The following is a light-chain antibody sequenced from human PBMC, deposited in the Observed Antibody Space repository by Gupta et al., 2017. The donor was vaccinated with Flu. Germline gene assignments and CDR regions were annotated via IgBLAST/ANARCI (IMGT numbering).Light chain of an antibody. V-gene: IGLV2-14*01. CDR3: SSYTSSSTLWA. J-gene: IGLJ3*02. Sequence: SSDVGGSKYVSWYQQHPGKAPKLMIYEVDNRPSGVSYRFSGSKSGNTASLTISGLQAEDEADYFCSSYTSSSTLWAFGGGTKLTVL. CDR2: EVD. CDR1: SSDVGGSKY.